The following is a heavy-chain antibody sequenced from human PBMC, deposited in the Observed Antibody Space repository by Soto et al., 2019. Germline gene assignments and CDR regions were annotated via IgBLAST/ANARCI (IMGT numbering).Heavy chain of an antibody. J-gene: IGHJ4*02. CDR2: INPSGGST. Sequence: ASVKVSCKASGYTFTSYYMHWVRQAPGQGLEWMGIINPSGGSTSYAQNFQDRVTMTRDTSTSTVYLELSSLRSEDTAAYYCARASGYKRSFDYWGQGTLVTVSS. CDR1: GYTFTSYY. V-gene: IGHV1-46*01. CDR3: ARASGYKRSFDY. D-gene: IGHD5-12*01.